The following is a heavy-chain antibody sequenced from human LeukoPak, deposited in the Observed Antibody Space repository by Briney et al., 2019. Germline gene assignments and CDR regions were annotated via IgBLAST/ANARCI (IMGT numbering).Heavy chain of an antibody. V-gene: IGHV4-4*02. Sequence: PGGSLRLSCAASGFTFSNYWMSWVRQPPGKGLEWIGEIYLGESTNYNPSLKSRATISVDKSKNQFSLKLSSVTAADTAVYYCARAVAGTSVYFDYWGQGTLVTVSS. CDR3: ARAVAGTSVYFDY. D-gene: IGHD6-19*01. J-gene: IGHJ4*02. CDR1: GFTFSNYW. CDR2: IYLGEST.